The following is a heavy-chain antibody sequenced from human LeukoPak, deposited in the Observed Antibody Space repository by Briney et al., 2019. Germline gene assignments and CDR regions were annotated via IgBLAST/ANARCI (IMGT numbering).Heavy chain of an antibody. CDR1: GFTFSSYA. CDR2: ISGSGGST. V-gene: IGHV3-23*01. D-gene: IGHD5-12*01. CDR3: AKARRIVSGYDPRLDY. Sequence: GGSLRLSCAASGFTFSSYAMSWVRQAPGKGLEWVSAISGSGGSTYYADSVKGRFTISRDNSKNTLYLQMNSLRAEDTAVYYCAKARRIVSGYDPRLDYWGQGTLVTVSS. J-gene: IGHJ4*02.